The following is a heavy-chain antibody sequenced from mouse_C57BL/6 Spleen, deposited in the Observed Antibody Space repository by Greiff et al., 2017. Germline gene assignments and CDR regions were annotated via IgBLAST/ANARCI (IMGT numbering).Heavy chain of an antibody. V-gene: IGHV1-26*01. D-gene: IGHD1-1*01. CDR2: INPNNGGT. J-gene: IGHJ4*01. CDR1: GYTFTDYY. CDR3: ARAPPLYYYGSRTSAMDY. Sequence: EVQLQQSGPELVKPGASVKISCKASGYTFTDYYMNWVKQSHGKSLEWIGDINPNNGGTSYNQKFKGKATLTVDKSSSTAYMELRSLTSEDSAVYYCARAPPLYYYGSRTSAMDYWGQGTSVTVSS.